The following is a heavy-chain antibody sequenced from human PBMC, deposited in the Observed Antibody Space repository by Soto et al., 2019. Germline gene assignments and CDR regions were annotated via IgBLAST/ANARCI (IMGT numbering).Heavy chain of an antibody. D-gene: IGHD6-19*01. Sequence: EVQLLESGGGLVQPGGSLRLSCAASGFTFSSNAMSWVRQTPGKGLEWVSAITSTGGSTYYADSVKGRFTISRDKSKNPLFLQMNSLRAEDTAIYYCAKSVGSGWSKSDYWGQGTLVTVSS. CDR3: AKSVGSGWSKSDY. CDR1: GFTFSSNA. V-gene: IGHV3-23*01. CDR2: ITSTGGST. J-gene: IGHJ4*02.